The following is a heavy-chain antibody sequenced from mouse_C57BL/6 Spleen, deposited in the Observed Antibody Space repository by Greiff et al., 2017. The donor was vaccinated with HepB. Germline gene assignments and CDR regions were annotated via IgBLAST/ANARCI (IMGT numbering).Heavy chain of an antibody. J-gene: IGHJ3*01. Sequence: VQLQQPGAELVRPGSSVKLSCKASGYTFTSYWMDWVKQRPGQGLEWIGNIYPSDSETHYNQKFKDKATLTVDKSSSTASMQLSSPTSEDSAVYYCARRGSYDGYSAWFAYWGQGTLVTVSA. CDR3: ARRGSYDGYSAWFAY. CDR1: GYTFTSYW. CDR2: IYPSDSET. V-gene: IGHV1-61*01. D-gene: IGHD2-3*01.